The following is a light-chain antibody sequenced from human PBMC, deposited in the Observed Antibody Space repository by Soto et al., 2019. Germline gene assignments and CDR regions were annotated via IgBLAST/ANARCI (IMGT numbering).Light chain of an antibody. CDR3: QQYNNWLIT. CDR1: QSVSGN. J-gene: IGKJ5*01. CDR2: GAS. Sequence: EIVMTQSPATLSVSPGESATLSCRASQSVSGNLAWYQQKPGQAPRLLIYGASTRATGIPARFSGRGSGTEFTLTISSLQSEDFAVYYCQQYNNWLITFGQGTRLEIK. V-gene: IGKV3-15*01.